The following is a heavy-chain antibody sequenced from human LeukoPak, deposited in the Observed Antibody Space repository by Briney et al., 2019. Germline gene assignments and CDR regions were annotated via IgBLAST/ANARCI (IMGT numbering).Heavy chain of an antibody. J-gene: IGHJ4*02. CDR1: GDSINNYY. V-gene: IGHV4-34*01. Sequence: SETLSLTCTVSGDSINNYYWSWIRQPPGKGLEWIGEINHSGSTNYNPSLKSRVTISVDTSKNQFSLKLSSVTAADTAVYYCAGRITIFGVVMDYWGQGTLVTVSS. CDR2: INHSGST. CDR3: AGRITIFGVVMDY. D-gene: IGHD3-3*01.